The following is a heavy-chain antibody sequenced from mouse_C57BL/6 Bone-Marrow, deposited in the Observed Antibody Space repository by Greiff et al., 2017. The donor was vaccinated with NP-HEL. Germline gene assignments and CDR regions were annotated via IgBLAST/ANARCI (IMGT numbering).Heavy chain of an antibody. V-gene: IGHV1-55*01. CDR1: GYTFTSYW. CDR3: ARAAVRVPWFAY. CDR2: IYPGSGST. Sequence: VQLQQPGAELVKPGASVKMSCKASGYTFTSYWITWVKQRPGQGLEWIGDIYPGSGSTNYNEKFKSKATLTVDTSSSTAYMQLSSLTSEDSAVYYCARAAVRVPWFAYWGQGTLVTVSA. J-gene: IGHJ3*01. D-gene: IGHD1-1*01.